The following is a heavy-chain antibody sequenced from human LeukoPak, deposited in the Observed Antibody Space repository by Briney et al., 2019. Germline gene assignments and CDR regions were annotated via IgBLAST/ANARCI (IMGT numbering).Heavy chain of an antibody. CDR3: ARDAGSLAVTDY. CDR1: GYTFTGYY. Sequence: ASVKVSCKASGYTFTGYYMHWVRQAPGQGLEWMGRINPNSGGTNYAQKFQGRVTMTRDTSISTAYMELSRLRSDDTAVYYCARDAGSLAVTDYWGQGTLVTVSP. J-gene: IGHJ4*02. V-gene: IGHV1-2*06. D-gene: IGHD4-11*01. CDR2: INPNSGGT.